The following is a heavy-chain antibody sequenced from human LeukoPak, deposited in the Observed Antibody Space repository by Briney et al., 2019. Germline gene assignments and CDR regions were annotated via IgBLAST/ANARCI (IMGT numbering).Heavy chain of an antibody. D-gene: IGHD3-10*01. V-gene: IGHV1-69*04. CDR2: INPILGIA. CDR3: ARDRYYGSGSYPDY. CDR1: GGTFSSYA. Sequence: SVKVSCKASGGTFSSYAISWVRQAPGQGLEWMGRINPILGIANYAQKFQGRVTITADKSTSTAYMELSSLRSEDTAVYYCARDRYYGSGSYPDYWGQGTLVTVSS. J-gene: IGHJ4*02.